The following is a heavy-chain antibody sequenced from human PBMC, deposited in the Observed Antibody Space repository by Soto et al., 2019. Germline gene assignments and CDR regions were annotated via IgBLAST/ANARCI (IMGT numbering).Heavy chain of an antibody. V-gene: IGHV3-7*05. Sequence: PGGSLRLSCAASGFTFSSYWMSWVRQAPGKGLEWVANIKQDGSEKYYVDSVKGRFTISRDNAKNSLYLQMNSLRAEDTAVYYCARDKPGIAVAGPGTQFDYWGQGTLVTVSS. CDR3: ARDKPGIAVAGPGTQFDY. CDR2: IKQDGSEK. D-gene: IGHD6-19*01. J-gene: IGHJ4*02. CDR1: GFTFSSYW.